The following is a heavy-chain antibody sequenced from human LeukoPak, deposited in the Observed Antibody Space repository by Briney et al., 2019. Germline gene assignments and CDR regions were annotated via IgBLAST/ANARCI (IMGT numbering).Heavy chain of an antibody. Sequence: GGSLRLSCAASGFTFSGYRMIWVRKAPGKGREWVSSIISRMNYIYSAASVKGRFTISRDKAKNSTYLQMNSLRAEDTAVYYCARGGLDDDGDYPDAFDIWGQGTTVSVSS. D-gene: IGHD4-17*01. CDR3: ARGGLDDDGDYPDAFDI. J-gene: IGHJ3*02. CDR1: GFTFSGYR. V-gene: IGHV3-21*06. CDR2: IISRMNYI.